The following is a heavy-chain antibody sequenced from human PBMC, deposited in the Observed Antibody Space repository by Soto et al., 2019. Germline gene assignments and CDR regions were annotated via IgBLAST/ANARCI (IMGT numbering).Heavy chain of an antibody. J-gene: IGHJ4*02. Sequence: SETLSLTCTVSGGSISSGDYYWSWIRQPPGKGLEWIGYIYYSGSTYYNPSLKSRVTISVDTSKNQFSLKLSSVTAADTAVYYCATISHYYDSSGYYRLVDYWGQGTLVTVSS. V-gene: IGHV4-30-4*01. CDR2: IYYSGST. D-gene: IGHD3-22*01. CDR1: GGSISSGDYY. CDR3: ATISHYYDSSGYYRLVDY.